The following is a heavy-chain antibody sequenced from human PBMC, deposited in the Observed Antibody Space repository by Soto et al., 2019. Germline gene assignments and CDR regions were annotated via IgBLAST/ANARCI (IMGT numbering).Heavy chain of an antibody. D-gene: IGHD3-22*01. Sequence: SETLSLTCTVSCGSISSGDYYWSWIRQPPGKGLEWIGYIYYSGSTYYNPSLKSRVTISVDTSKNQFSLKLSSVTAADTAVYYCARVVERNYYDRLDAFDIRGQGTMVTVSS. CDR2: IYYSGST. V-gene: IGHV4-30-4*01. CDR1: CGSISSGDYY. J-gene: IGHJ3*02. CDR3: ARVVERNYYDRLDAFDI.